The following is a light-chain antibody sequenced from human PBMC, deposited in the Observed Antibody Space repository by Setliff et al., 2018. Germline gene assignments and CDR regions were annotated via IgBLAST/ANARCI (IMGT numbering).Light chain of an antibody. CDR1: SSDVGSYDL. Sequence: QSVLTQPASVSGPPGQSITISCSGTSSDVGSYDLVSWYQQHPGKAPKLIIYNVSGRPSGASHRFSGSKSDNTASLTISGLQAEDEADYYCNAYTSRSTYVFGSGTKVTVL. V-gene: IGLV2-14*03. CDR3: NAYTSRSTYV. CDR2: NVS. J-gene: IGLJ1*01.